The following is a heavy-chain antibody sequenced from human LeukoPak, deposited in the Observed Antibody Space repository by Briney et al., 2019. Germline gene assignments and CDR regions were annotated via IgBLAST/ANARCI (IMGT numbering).Heavy chain of an antibody. CDR2: ISAYNGNT. CDR3: ARDHGTYYYDSSGYFN. Sequence: ASVQFSCKGSGYPFTSYGISWVRQAPGQGLEWMGWISAYNGNTNYAQKLQGRVTMTTDTSTSTAYMELRSLRSDDTAVYYCARDHGTYYYDSSGYFNWGQGTLVTVSS. V-gene: IGHV1-18*01. D-gene: IGHD3-22*01. CDR1: GYPFTSYG. J-gene: IGHJ4*02.